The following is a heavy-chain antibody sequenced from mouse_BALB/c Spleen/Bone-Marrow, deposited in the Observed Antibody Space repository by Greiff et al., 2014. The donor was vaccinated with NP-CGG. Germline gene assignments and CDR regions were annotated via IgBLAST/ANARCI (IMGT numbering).Heavy chain of an antibody. Sequence: QVQLQQPGPELVKPGASVKISCKASGYAFSSSWMNWVKQRPGQGLEWIGRIYPGDGDTKYNGKFKGKATLTADKSSSTAYMQPNNLTSVDSAFYFYARFDGYRDMDYLGQRTSVTVSS. CDR1: GYAFSSSW. CDR2: IYPGDGDT. CDR3: ARFDGYRDMDY. J-gene: IGHJ4*01. V-gene: IGHV1-82*01. D-gene: IGHD2-3*01.